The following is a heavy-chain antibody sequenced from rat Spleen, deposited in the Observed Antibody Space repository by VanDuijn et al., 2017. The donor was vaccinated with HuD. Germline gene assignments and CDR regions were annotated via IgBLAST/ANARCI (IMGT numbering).Heavy chain of an antibody. V-gene: IGHV3-3*01. Sequence: EVQLQESGPGLVKPSQSLSLTCSVTGYSITSSYRWNWIRKFPGNKLEWMGYINNAGSTNYNPSLKSRISITRDTSKNQFFLQVNSVTTEDTGTYFCARSDGTHYYLPFASWGQGTLVTVSS. J-gene: IGHJ3*01. D-gene: IGHD1-12*02. CDR1: GYSITSSYR. CDR3: ARSDGTHYYLPFAS. CDR2: INNAGST.